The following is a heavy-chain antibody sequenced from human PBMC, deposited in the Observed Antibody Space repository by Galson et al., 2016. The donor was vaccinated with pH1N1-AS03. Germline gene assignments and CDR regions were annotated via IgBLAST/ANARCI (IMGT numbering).Heavy chain of an antibody. CDR1: GGIFSNYA. D-gene: IGHD1-1*01. CDR2: SIPMLGTA. J-gene: IGHJ3*02. CDR3: GGGTSDAFDI. Sequence: SVKVSCKASGGIFSNYAISWVRQAPGQGLEWMGGSIPMLGTANYAQKFQGRVTMTTDTSTSTAYMELRNLRSDYTAVYYCGGGTSDAFDIWGQGTMVIVSS. V-gene: IGHV1-69*05.